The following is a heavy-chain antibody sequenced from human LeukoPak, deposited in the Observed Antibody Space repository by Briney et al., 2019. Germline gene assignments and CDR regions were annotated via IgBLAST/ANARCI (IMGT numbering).Heavy chain of an antibody. CDR3: ARTYYDSSGYYPPFDY. V-gene: IGHV6-1*01. CDR2: TYYRSKWYN. J-gene: IGHJ4*02. D-gene: IGHD3-22*01. Sequence: SQTLSLTCALSGDIFSSNSAAWNWIRQSPSRGLEWLGRTYYRSKWYNDYAVSVKSRITINPDTSKNQFSLQLNSVTPEDTAVYYCARTYYDSSGYYPPFDYWGQGTLVTVSS. CDR1: GDIFSSNSAA.